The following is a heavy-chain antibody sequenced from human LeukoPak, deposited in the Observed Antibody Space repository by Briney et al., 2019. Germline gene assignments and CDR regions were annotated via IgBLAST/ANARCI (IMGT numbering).Heavy chain of an antibody. J-gene: IGHJ3*02. D-gene: IGHD2-2*01. Sequence: SETLSLTCTVSGGSISSGGYYWSWIRQHPGKGLGWIGYIYYSGSTYYNPSLKSRVTISVDTSKNQFSLKLSSVTAADTAVYYCARDPKRASCCHDAFDIWGQGTMVTVSS. CDR1: GGSISSGGYY. CDR3: ARDPKRASCCHDAFDI. V-gene: IGHV4-31*03. CDR2: IYYSGST.